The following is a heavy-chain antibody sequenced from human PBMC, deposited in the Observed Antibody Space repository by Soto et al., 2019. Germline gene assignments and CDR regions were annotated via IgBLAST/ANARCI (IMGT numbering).Heavy chain of an antibody. CDR3: ARDVPPGANAMDV. CDR2: LYHSGST. CDR1: GGSISSGGYS. V-gene: IGHV4-30-2*01. Sequence: QLQLQESGSGLVKPSQTLSLTCAVSGGSISSGGYSWSWIRQPPGKGLEWIGYLYHSGSTYYNPSLKSRVTISVDRSKNQFSLKLSSVTAADTAVYYCARDVPPGANAMDVWGQGTTVTVSS. J-gene: IGHJ6*02. D-gene: IGHD3-10*01.